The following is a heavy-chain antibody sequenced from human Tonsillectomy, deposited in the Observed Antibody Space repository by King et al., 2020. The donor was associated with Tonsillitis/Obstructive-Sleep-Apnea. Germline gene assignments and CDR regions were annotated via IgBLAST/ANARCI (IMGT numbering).Heavy chain of an antibody. Sequence: VQLVESGGGLVQPGGSLRLSCSASGFTFSSYAMHWVRQAPGKGLENVSAISSNGVSTYYADSVKGRFTISRDNSKNTLYLQMSSLRAEDTAVYYCVKGLHSWVSDAFDIWGQGTMVTVSS. CDR2: ISSNGVST. V-gene: IGHV3-64D*06. D-gene: IGHD5-24*01. CDR3: VKGLHSWVSDAFDI. J-gene: IGHJ3*02. CDR1: GFTFSSYA.